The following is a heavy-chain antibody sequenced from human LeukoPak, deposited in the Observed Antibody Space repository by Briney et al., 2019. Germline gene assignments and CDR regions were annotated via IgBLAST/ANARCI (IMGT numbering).Heavy chain of an antibody. J-gene: IGHJ5*01. CDR3: AKPISGGLAVTADWFHP. V-gene: IGHV3-23*01. Sequence: GGSLRLSCTASGFAFSVYAMSWLRQPPGKGLEWVSTINANSGTTSYAASVRGRFTISRDNSKNTLYLQLNTLRADGTATYYCAKPISGGLAVTADWFHPWGQGTLVVVSS. CDR2: INANSGTT. CDR1: GFAFSVYA. D-gene: IGHD6-19*01.